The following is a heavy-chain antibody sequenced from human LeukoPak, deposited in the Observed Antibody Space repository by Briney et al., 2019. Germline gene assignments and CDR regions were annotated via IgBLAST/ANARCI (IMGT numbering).Heavy chain of an antibody. J-gene: IGHJ4*01. V-gene: IGHV1-3*01. CDR2: INAGNGNT. CDR3: ARDQVSGGGDSNFDY. D-gene: IGHD2-21*01. CDR1: GYSFTSYA. Sequence: ASVKVSCKASGYSFTSYAMHWVRQAPGQRLEWMGWINAGNGNTKCSQKFQGRVTIIRDTSASTAYMELSSLRSEDTAVYYCARDQVSGGGDSNFDYWGQEPWSPSPQ.